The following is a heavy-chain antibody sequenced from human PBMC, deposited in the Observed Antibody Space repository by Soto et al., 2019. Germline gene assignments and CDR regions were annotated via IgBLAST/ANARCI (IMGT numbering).Heavy chain of an antibody. CDR2: ISNDGSNK. Sequence: RRLSCAASGFMFSGYAMHWVRQAPGKGLEWVAIISNDGSNKYYADSVKGRFTISRDNSKNTLYLQMNSLRTDDTAIYYCVRDSGGAYYYGMDVWGQGTTVTVSS. D-gene: IGHD3-10*01. CDR3: VRDSGGAYYYGMDV. J-gene: IGHJ6*02. V-gene: IGHV3-30-3*01. CDR1: GFMFSGYA.